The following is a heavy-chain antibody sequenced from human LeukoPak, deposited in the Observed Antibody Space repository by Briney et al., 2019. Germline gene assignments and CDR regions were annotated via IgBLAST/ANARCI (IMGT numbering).Heavy chain of an antibody. CDR2: INPSGGST. CDR3: AMISGSYYSGYYYYMDV. CDR1: GYTFTSYY. Sequence: ASVEVSCKASGYTFTSYYMHWVRQAPGQGLEWMGIINPSGGSTSYAQKFQGRVTMTRDMSTSTVYMELSSLRSEDTAAYYCAMISGSYYSGYYYYMDVWGKGTTVTVSS. V-gene: IGHV1-46*01. D-gene: IGHD1-26*01. J-gene: IGHJ6*03.